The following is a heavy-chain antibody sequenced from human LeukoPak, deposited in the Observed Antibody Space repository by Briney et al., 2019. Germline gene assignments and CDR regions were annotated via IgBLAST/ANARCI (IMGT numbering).Heavy chain of an antibody. J-gene: IGHJ4*02. CDR1: GFTFSSYA. V-gene: IGHV3-23*01. Sequence: GGSLRLSCAASGFTFSSYAMSWVRQAPGKGLEWVSAISVSGGSTYYADSVKGRFTISRDNSKNTLYLQMNSLSAEDTAVYYCAKDVYCSGGSCYSSPPEYYFDYWGQGTLVTVSS. CDR3: AKDVYCSGGSCYSSPPEYYFDY. D-gene: IGHD2-15*01. CDR2: ISVSGGST.